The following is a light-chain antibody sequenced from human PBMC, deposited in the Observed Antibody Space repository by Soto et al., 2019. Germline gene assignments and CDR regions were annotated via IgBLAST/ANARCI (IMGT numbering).Light chain of an antibody. CDR3: SSYTSDSSYV. V-gene: IGLV2-14*01. J-gene: IGLJ1*01. CDR1: SSDVGLYDY. CDR2: AVS. Sequence: QSALTQPASVSGSPGQSITISCTGTSSDVGLYDYVSWYQQHPGKAPQLMIYAVSNRPSGVSNRFSASKSGNTASLFISGLQAEDEADYYGSSYTSDSSYVFGSGTKVTVL.